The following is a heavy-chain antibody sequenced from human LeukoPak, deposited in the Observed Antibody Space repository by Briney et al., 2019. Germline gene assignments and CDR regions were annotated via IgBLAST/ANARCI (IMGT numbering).Heavy chain of an antibody. CDR1: GFTFSSYG. D-gene: IGHD5-24*01. V-gene: IGHV3-30*02. CDR3: AKLRMTTMAYYFDY. J-gene: IGHJ4*02. CDR2: IWYDGSNK. Sequence: GGSLRLSCAASGFTFSSYGMHWVRQAPGKGLEWVAVIWYDGSNKYYADSVKGRFTISRDNSKNTLYLQMNSLRAEDTAVYYCAKLRMTTMAYYFDYWGQGTLVTVSS.